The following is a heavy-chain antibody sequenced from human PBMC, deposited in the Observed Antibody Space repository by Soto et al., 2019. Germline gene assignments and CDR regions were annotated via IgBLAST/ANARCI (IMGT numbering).Heavy chain of an antibody. CDR1: GFTFSSYA. Sequence: GGSLRLSCAASGFTFSSYAMSWVRQAPGKGLVWVSAISGSGGSTYYADSVKGRFTISRDNSKNTLYLQMNSLRAEDTAVYYCANNPWGGFGVVYYMDVWGKGTTVTVSS. CDR2: ISGSGGST. CDR3: ANNPWGGFGVVYYMDV. V-gene: IGHV3-23*01. J-gene: IGHJ6*03. D-gene: IGHD3-3*01.